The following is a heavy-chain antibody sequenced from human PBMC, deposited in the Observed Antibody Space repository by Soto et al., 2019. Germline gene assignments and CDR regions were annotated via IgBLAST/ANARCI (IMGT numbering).Heavy chain of an antibody. D-gene: IGHD3-3*01. CDR2: IIPLFGTR. J-gene: IGHJ6*01. CDR3: AKSKNYFWNAHYGMDV. V-gene: IGHV1-69*06. CDR1: GGTFTSDA. Sequence: QVQLVQSGGEVRKPGSSVKVSCAASGGTFTSDALSWVRQAPGQGPEWMGGIIPLFGTRNYAHKFQGRLTIAANKTTSTAYMELSSLRSEDTAIYYCAKSKNYFWNAHYGMDVWGQGTTVIVSS.